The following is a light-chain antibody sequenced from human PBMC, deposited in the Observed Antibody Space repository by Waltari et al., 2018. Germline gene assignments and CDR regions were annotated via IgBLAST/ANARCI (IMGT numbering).Light chain of an antibody. CDR3: QVWDSSPETVV. CDR2: DDT. Sequence: SYVLTQPPSASVAPGKTATIASGGNNVVGKSVQWYQQKPGQAPVLVVHDDTARPAGIPDRFSGSNSGDTATLTISRVEVGDEADYYCQVWDSSPETVVFGGGTKLTVL. V-gene: IGLV3-21*01. J-gene: IGLJ2*01. CDR1: NVVGKS.